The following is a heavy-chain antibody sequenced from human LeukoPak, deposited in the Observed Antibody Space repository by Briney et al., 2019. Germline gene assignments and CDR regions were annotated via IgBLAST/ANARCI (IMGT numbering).Heavy chain of an antibody. CDR1: GFTFSSYG. Sequence: GGSLRLSCAASGFTFSSYGMHWVRQAPGKGLEWVAVISYDGSNKYYADSVKGRFAISRDNSKNTLYLQMNSLRAEDTAVYYCAKDVEGGVDYWGQGTLVTVSS. J-gene: IGHJ4*02. CDR2: ISYDGSNK. D-gene: IGHD1-1*01. CDR3: AKDVEGGVDY. V-gene: IGHV3-30*18.